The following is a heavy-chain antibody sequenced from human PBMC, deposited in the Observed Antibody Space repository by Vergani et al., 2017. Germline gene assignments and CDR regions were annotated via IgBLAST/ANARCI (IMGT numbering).Heavy chain of an antibody. J-gene: IGHJ6*02. CDR2: IGTGGDT. Sequence: EDQLVESGGGLVQPGGSLRPSCAASGFAFSSYVLHWVRRAPGKGPEWVSAIGTGGDTYYADSVMGRFTISRDNAKKSLYLQMNSLIAEDMAVYYCARKHISNYYDSSGYYYMGYYYGMDVWGQGTTVTVSS. CDR1: GFAFSSYV. CDR3: ARKHISNYYDSSGYYYMGYYYGMDV. V-gene: IGHV3-47*02. D-gene: IGHD3-22*01.